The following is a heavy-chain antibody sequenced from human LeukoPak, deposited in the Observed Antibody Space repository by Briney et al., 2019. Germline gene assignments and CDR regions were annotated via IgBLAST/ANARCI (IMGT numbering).Heavy chain of an antibody. D-gene: IGHD3-10*01. V-gene: IGHV3-23*01. CDR1: GFTFSSYA. J-gene: IGHJ6*02. CDR3: ANFGSGSGYYYGMDV. Sequence: GGSLRLSCAASGFTFSSYAMSWVRQAPGKGLEWVSAISGSGGSTYYADSVKGRFTISRDNSKNTPYLQMNSLRAEDTAVYYRANFGSGSGYYYGMDVWGQGTTVTVSS. CDR2: ISGSGGST.